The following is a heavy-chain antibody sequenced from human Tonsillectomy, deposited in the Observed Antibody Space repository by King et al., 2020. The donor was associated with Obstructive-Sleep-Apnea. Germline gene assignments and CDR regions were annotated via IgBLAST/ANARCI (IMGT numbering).Heavy chain of an antibody. V-gene: IGHV4-59*01. Sequence: QLQESGPGLVKPSETLSLTCTVSGGSINSYYWSWIRQTPGKGLEWIGYISYSGSTNYNPSLKNRVTISVDTSKNQFSLKLSSVTAADTAGYYCARDRVGRDGYNRFDYWGQGTLVTVSS. CDR3: ARDRVGRDGYNRFDY. CDR2: ISYSGST. J-gene: IGHJ4*02. D-gene: IGHD5-24*01. CDR1: GGSINSYY.